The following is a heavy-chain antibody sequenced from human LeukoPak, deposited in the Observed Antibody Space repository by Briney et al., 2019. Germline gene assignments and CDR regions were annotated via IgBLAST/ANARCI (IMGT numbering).Heavy chain of an antibody. CDR3: AKRDYYDSSAYRRGFYYYGLDV. V-gene: IGHV3-33*06. Sequence: GGSLRLSCAASGFTFSSYGMHWVRQAPGKGLEWVAVIWYDGSNKYYADSVKGRFTISRDNSMNTMYLQINSLRAEDTAVYYCAKRDYYDSSAYRRGFYYYGLDVWGQGTTVTVSS. CDR1: GFTFSSYG. J-gene: IGHJ6*02. D-gene: IGHD3-22*01. CDR2: IWYDGSNK.